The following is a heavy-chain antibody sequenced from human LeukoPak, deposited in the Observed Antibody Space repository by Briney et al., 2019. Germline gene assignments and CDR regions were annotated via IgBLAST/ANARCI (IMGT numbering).Heavy chain of an antibody. CDR1: GGSFSGYY. V-gene: IGHV4-59*01. D-gene: IGHD5-24*01. CDR2: IYYSGST. CDR3: ARASDGYNYGAFDI. Sequence: PSETLSLTCAVYGGSFSGYYWSWIRQPPGKGLEWIGYIYYSGSTNYNPSLKSRVTISVDTSKNQFSLKLSSVTAADTAVYYCARASDGYNYGAFDIWGQGTMVTVSS. J-gene: IGHJ3*02.